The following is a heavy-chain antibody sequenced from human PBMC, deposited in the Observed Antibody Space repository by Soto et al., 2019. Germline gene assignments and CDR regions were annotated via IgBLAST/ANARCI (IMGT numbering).Heavy chain of an antibody. CDR3: ANRLGPTTGIDY. Sequence: QLQLQESGPGLVKPSETLSLTCTVSGGSISSSSYWWGWIRQSPAMGLDWIGSAYSSGSTYYSPSLKSRVTITLDTSKNQFSLNLSSVTAADTAVYYCANRLGPTTGIDYWGRGTLVTVSS. D-gene: IGHD3-9*01. J-gene: IGHJ4*02. CDR2: AYSSGST. CDR1: GGSISSSSYW. V-gene: IGHV4-39*01.